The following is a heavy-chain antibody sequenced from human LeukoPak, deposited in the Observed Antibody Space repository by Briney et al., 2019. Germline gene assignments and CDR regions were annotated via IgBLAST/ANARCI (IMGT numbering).Heavy chain of an antibody. J-gene: IGHJ3*02. CDR1: GYSFTSYR. V-gene: IGHV5-51*01. Sequence: GESLKISCKGSGYSFTSYRIGWVRQMPGKGLEWMGIIYPGDSDTRYSPSFQGQVTISADKSISTAYLQWSSLKASDTAMYYCGRWEQQPVHSAFDIWGQGTMVTVSS. CDR2: IYPGDSDT. D-gene: IGHD6-13*01. CDR3: GRWEQQPVHSAFDI.